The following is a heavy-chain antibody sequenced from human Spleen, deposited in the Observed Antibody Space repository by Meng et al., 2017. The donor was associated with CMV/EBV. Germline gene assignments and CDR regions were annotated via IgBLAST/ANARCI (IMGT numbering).Heavy chain of an antibody. CDR3: TRGQYYDSWSGYLY. V-gene: IGHV3-30*04. CDR2: ISFDGSNK. D-gene: IGHD3-3*01. Sequence: ASGFAFSSDAMHWVRQAPGRGLEWVAVISFDGSNKYYTDSVKGRFTISRDNSKNTLYPQVSSLRAEDTAVYYCTRGQYYDSWSGYLYWGQGTLVPSPQ. J-gene: IGHJ4*02. CDR1: GFAFSSDA.